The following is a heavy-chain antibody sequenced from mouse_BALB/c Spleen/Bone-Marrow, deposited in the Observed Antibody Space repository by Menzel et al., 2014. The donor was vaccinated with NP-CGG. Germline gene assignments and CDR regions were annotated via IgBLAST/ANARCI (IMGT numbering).Heavy chain of an antibody. J-gene: IGHJ4*01. CDR3: ARYYYGSSYAMDY. CDR1: GFNIKDTY. Sequence: EVQLQESGAELVKPGASVKLSCTASGFNIKDTYMHWVKQRPEQGLEWIGRIDPANGNTKYDPKFQGKATITADTSSNTAYLQLSSLTSEDTAVYYCARYYYGSSYAMDYWVKEPQSPSPQ. CDR2: IDPANGNT. D-gene: IGHD1-1*01. V-gene: IGHV14-3*02.